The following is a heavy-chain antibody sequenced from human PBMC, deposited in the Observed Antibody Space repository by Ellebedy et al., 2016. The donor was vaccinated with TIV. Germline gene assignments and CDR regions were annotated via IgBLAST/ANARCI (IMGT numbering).Heavy chain of an antibody. CDR1: GFTVSSNY. CDR3: ARQASIFGGMDV. J-gene: IGHJ6*02. D-gene: IGHD3-3*01. V-gene: IGHV3-66*04. Sequence: GESLKISXAASGFTVSSNYMNWVRQTPGKGLEWVSFISRGGTTYYADSVKGRFTIFRDNSKNTLYLQMNSLRAEDTAVYYCARQASIFGGMDVWGQGTTVTVSS. CDR2: ISRGGTT.